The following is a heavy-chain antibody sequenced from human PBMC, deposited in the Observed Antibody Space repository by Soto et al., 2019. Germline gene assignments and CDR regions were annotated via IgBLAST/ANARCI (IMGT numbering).Heavy chain of an antibody. V-gene: IGHV1-3*01. D-gene: IGHD6-25*01. CDR1: GYSFTDFA. CDR2: INADKGDT. Sequence: GASVKVSCKASGYSFTDFAMHWVRLASGQRLEWMGWINADKGDTKYSQKFQGRVTITRDTSASTVYMELRSLRSDDTAVYYCARDLAAGHVDYWGQGTLVTVSS. CDR3: ARDLAAGHVDY. J-gene: IGHJ4*02.